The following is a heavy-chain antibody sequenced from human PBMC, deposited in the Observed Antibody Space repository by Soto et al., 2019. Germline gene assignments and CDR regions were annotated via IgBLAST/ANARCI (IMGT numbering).Heavy chain of an antibody. CDR1: GFTFSSYA. V-gene: IGHV3-23*01. J-gene: IGHJ4*02. CDR2: ISGSGGST. Sequence: LRLSCAASGFTFSSYAMSWVRQAPGKGLGWVSVISGSGGSTYYADSVKGRFTISRDNSKNTLYLQMNSLRAEDTAVYYCAKGLYYYDSSGYQTFDYWGQGTLVTVS. CDR3: AKGLYYYDSSGYQTFDY. D-gene: IGHD3-22*01.